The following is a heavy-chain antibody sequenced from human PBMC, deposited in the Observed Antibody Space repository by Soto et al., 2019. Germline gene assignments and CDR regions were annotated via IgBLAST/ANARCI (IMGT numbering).Heavy chain of an antibody. J-gene: IGHJ6*02. D-gene: IGHD3-10*01. Sequence: PSETLSLTCAVYGGSFSCYYWSWIRQPPGKGLEWIGEINHSGSTNYNPSLKSRVTISVDTSKNHFSLKLSSVTAADTAVYYCERWFGDYYYYGMDVWGQGTTVT. CDR1: GGSFSCYY. CDR2: INHSGST. CDR3: ERWFGDYYYYGMDV. V-gene: IGHV4-34*01.